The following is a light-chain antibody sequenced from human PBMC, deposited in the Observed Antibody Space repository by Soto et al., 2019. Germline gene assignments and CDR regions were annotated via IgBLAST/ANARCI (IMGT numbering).Light chain of an antibody. J-gene: IGLJ1*01. CDR2: DVS. CDR3: SSYTSSSTLYV. Sequence: ALTQPVSVSGSPGQSITISCTGTSSDVGGYNYVSWYQQHPGKAPKLMIYDVSNRPSGVSNRFSGSKSGNTASLTISGLQAEDEADYYCSSYTSSSTLYVFGTGTKVTVL. V-gene: IGLV2-14*01. CDR1: SSDVGGYNY.